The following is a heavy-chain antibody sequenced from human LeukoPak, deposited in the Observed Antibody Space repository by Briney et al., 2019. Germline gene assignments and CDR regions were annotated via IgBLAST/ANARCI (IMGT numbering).Heavy chain of an antibody. CDR2: ISYDGNNK. V-gene: IGHV3-30*18. J-gene: IGHJ4*02. Sequence: GGSLRLSCAASGFSFSSYGMHWVRQAPGKGLEWVAVISYDGNNKYYADSVKGRFTISRDNSKNTLYLQMNSLRAEDTAVYYCAKVGLTVTTILDYFDNWGQGTLVTVSS. CDR3: AKVGLTVTTILDYFDN. D-gene: IGHD4-11*01. CDR1: GFSFSSYG.